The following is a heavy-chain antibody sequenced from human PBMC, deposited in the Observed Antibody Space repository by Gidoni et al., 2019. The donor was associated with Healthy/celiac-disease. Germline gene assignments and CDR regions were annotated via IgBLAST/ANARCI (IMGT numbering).Heavy chain of an antibody. D-gene: IGHD1-26*01. Sequence: QVQLVQSGAEVKKPGASVKVSCKVSGYTLTELSMPWVRQAPGKGLEWMGGFDPEDGETIYAQKFQGRVTMTEDTSTDTAYMELSSLRSEDTAVYYCATGAPGGGELPSHHPLHNDAFDIWGQGTMVTVSS. CDR1: GYTLTELS. J-gene: IGHJ3*02. V-gene: IGHV1-24*01. CDR3: ATGAPGGGELPSHHPLHNDAFDI. CDR2: FDPEDGET.